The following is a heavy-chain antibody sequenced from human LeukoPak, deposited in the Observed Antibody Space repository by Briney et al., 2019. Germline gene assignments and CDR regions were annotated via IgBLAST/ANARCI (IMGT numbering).Heavy chain of an antibody. D-gene: IGHD3-16*01. CDR2: IWYDASNE. V-gene: IGHV3-33*08. Sequence: GGSLRLSCAASGFTFSSYWMHWVRQAPGKGLEWVALIWYDASNEYYADSVKGRFTVSRDNSKNALYLQMNIVGAEDTAVYYCARARGTTPNYFDSWGQGTLVTVSS. J-gene: IGHJ4*02. CDR1: GFTFSSYW. CDR3: ARARGTTPNYFDS.